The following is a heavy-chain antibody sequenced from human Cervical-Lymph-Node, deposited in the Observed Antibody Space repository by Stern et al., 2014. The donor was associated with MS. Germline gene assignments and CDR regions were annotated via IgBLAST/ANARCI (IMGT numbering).Heavy chain of an antibody. CDR3: ARGPQGLCDT. Sequence: QVQLMQSGAEVKQPGSSVKVSCKASGGSFTSFTVTWMRQAPGQGLEWMGRIIPLLGVVDYAQKFKGRLTITADTSTNTAYMDLVSLTSDDTAVYYCARGPQGLCDTWGQGTLVTVSS. V-gene: IGHV1-69*04. CDR1: GGSFTSFT. CDR2: IIPLLGVV. J-gene: IGHJ5*02. D-gene: IGHD3-10*02.